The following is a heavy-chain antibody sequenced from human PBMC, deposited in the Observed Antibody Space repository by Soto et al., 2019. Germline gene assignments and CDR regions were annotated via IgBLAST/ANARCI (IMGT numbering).Heavy chain of an antibody. CDR2: IIPIFGTA. CDR1: GGTFSSYA. V-gene: IGHV1-69*13. J-gene: IGHJ5*02. Sequence: SVKVSCKASGGTFSSYAISWVRQAPGQGIEWMGGIIPIFGTANYAQKFQGRVTITADESTSTAYMELSSLRSEDTAVYYCATREDCGGDCYSGFGPWGQGTLVTVSS. CDR3: ATREDCGGDCYSGFGP. D-gene: IGHD2-21*02.